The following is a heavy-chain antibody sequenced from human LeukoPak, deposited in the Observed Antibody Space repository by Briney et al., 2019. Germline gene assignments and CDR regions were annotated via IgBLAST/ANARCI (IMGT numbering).Heavy chain of an antibody. CDR3: ANAPGGDYTDY. D-gene: IGHD4-17*01. CDR1: GSTFRSYA. V-gene: IGHV3-23*01. Sequence: GGSLRLSXAASGSTFRSYAMSWVRQSPGKGLEWVSAISGSGGSTYYADSVKGRFTISRDNSKNTLYLQMNSLRAEDTAVYYCANAPGGDYTDYWGQGTLVTVSS. CDR2: ISGSGGST. J-gene: IGHJ4*02.